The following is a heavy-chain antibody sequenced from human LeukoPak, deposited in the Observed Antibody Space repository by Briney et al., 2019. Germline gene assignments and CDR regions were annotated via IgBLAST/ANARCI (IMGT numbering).Heavy chain of an antibody. J-gene: IGHJ5*02. V-gene: IGHV3-74*01. Sequence: GGSLRLSCAASGFTFRNYWMHWVHQAPGKGLVWVSRINIDGSTRYADSVEGRFTISRDNAKNTLYLQMNSLRAEDTAVYYCARAGGSGWFDPWGQGTLVTVSS. CDR2: INIDGST. CDR1: GFTFRNYW. CDR3: ARAGGSGWFDP. D-gene: IGHD3-10*01.